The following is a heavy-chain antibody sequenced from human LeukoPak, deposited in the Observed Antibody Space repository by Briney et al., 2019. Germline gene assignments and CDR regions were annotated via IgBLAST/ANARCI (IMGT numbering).Heavy chain of an antibody. Sequence: ASVKVSCKASGGTFNSYAISWVRQAPGQGLEWMGIINPSGGSTSYAQKFQGRVTMTRDTSTSTVYMELSSLRSEDTAVYYCARALSAAAGTSPWGQGTLVAVSS. CDR2: INPSGGST. V-gene: IGHV1-46*02. CDR3: ARALSAAAGTSP. CDR1: GGTFNSYA. D-gene: IGHD6-13*01. J-gene: IGHJ5*02.